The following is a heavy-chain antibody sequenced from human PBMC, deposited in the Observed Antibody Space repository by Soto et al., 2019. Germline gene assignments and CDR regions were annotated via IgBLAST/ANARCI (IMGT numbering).Heavy chain of an antibody. D-gene: IGHD6-13*01. CDR1: GYTFTSYA. CDR3: ARGDSSSWYDNDY. J-gene: IGHJ4*02. V-gene: IGHV1-3*01. CDR2: INAGNGNT. Sequence: ASVKVSWKASGYTFTSYAMHWVRQAPGQRLEWMGWINAGNGNTKYLQKFQGRVTITRDTSASTAYMELSSLRSEDTAVYYCARGDSSSWYDNDYWGQRTLVTVSS.